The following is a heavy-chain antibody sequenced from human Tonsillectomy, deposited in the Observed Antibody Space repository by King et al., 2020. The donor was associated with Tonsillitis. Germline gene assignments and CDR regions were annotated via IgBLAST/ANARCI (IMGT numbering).Heavy chain of an antibody. Sequence: QLVQSGAEVKKPGASVKVSCKASGYTFTGYYMHWVRQAPGQGLEWMGWINPNSGGTNYAQKFQGRVTMTRDTSISTAYMELSRLRSDDTAVYYCAGQSSNYYDSSYYGLDVWGQGTTVTVSS. D-gene: IGHD3-22*01. CDR1: GYTFTGYY. V-gene: IGHV1-2*02. J-gene: IGHJ6*02. CDR2: INPNSGGT. CDR3: AGQSSNYYDSSYYGLDV.